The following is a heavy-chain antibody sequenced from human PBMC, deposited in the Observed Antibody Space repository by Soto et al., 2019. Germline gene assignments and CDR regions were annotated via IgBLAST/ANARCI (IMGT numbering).Heavy chain of an antibody. J-gene: IGHJ4*02. CDR1: GFTFSSYG. CDR2: ISYDGGNK. Sequence: QVQLVESGGGVVQPGRTLRLSCAASGFTFSSYGMHWVRQPPGKGLEWVAVISYDGGNKYYADSVKGRFTISRDKSKNTLYLQMNSLRAEDTAVYYCAKDGLRFLEWLSYFDYWGQGTLVTVSS. CDR3: AKDGLRFLEWLSYFDY. V-gene: IGHV3-30*18. D-gene: IGHD3-3*01.